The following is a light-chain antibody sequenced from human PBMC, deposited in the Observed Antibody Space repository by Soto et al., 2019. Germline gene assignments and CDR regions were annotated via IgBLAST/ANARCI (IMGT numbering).Light chain of an antibody. CDR1: SSNIGSNA. J-gene: IGLJ3*02. CDR2: SNN. Sequence: QSVLTQPPSASGTPGQRVTISCSGSSSNIGSNAVNWYQQLPGTAPKLLIYSNNQRPSGVPDRFSGSKSGTSASLAISGLQSEDEADYYCAVWDDSLTGWLFGGGTKLTVL. V-gene: IGLV1-44*01. CDR3: AVWDDSLTGWL.